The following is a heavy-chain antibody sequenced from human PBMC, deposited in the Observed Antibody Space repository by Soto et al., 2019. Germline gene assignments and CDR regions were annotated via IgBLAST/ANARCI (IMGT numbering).Heavy chain of an antibody. CDR2: INHSGST. CDR1: GGSFSGYY. D-gene: IGHD6-6*01. J-gene: IGHJ6*02. V-gene: IGHV4-34*01. CDR3: ARSWQLVPGSYYGMDV. Sequence: SETLSLTCAAYGGSFSGYYWSWIRQPPGKGLEWIGEINHSGSTNYNPSLKSRVTISVDTSKNQFSLKLSSVTAADTAVYYCARSWQLVPGSYYGMDVWGQGTTVTVSS.